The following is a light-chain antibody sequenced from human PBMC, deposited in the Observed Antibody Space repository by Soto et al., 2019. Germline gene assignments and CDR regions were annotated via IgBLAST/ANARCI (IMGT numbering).Light chain of an antibody. CDR2: DAS. Sequence: DIEMTECHSSRSASLGDRVTITCRASQSISRCVAWYQQKSGKAPKLLIHDASYLESGVPSRFCGRGSGTQFTLNICGLHPDDFATYYCHRSNTFWGSFGPGSMVDI. CDR1: QSISRC. J-gene: IGKJ3*01. CDR3: HRSNTFWGS. V-gene: IGKV1-5*01.